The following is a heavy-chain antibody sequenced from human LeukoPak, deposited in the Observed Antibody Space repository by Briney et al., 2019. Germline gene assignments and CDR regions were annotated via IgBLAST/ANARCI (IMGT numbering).Heavy chain of an antibody. Sequence: GGSLRLSCAASGFTFSSYGMHWVRQAPGKGLEWVAFIRYDGSNKYYADSVKGRFTISRDNSKNTLYLQMNSLRAEDTAVYYCAKGLGSSWDYYYYKDVWGKGTTVTISS. CDR2: IRYDGSNK. V-gene: IGHV3-30*02. D-gene: IGHD6-13*01. CDR1: GFTFSSYG. J-gene: IGHJ6*03. CDR3: AKGLGSSWDYYYYKDV.